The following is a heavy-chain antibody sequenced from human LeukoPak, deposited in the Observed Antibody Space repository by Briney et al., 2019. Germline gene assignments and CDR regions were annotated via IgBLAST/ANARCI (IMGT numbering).Heavy chain of an antibody. CDR3: ARNDRAVAGTIDY. CDR1: GGSISSYF. V-gene: IGHV4-59*08. CDR2: IYYSGST. Sequence: SETLSLTCTVAGGSISSYFWNWIRQPPGKGLEWIGYIYYSGSTNYNPSLKSRVTMSVDTSKNQFSLKLSSVTAADTAVYYCARNDRAVAGTIDYWGQGTLVTVSS. J-gene: IGHJ4*02. D-gene: IGHD6-19*01.